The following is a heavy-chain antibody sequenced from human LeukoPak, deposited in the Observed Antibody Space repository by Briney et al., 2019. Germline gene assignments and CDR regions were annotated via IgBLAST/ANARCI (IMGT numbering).Heavy chain of an antibody. V-gene: IGHV4-61*02. J-gene: IGHJ3*02. CDR1: GGSISSGSYY. Sequence: KPSETLSLTCTVSGGSISSGSYYWSWIRQPAGKGLEWIGRIYTSGSTNYNPSLKSRVTISVDTSKNQFSLKLSSVTAADTAVYYCARDSPVVDTAMATWGFDAFDIWGQGTMVTVSS. CDR3: ARDSPVVDTAMATWGFDAFDI. CDR2: IYTSGST. D-gene: IGHD5-18*01.